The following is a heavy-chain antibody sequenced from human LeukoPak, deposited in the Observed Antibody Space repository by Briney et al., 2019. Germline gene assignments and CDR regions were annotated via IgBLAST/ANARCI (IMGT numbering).Heavy chain of an antibody. D-gene: IGHD3-10*01. Sequence: SETLFLTCTVSGGSITTSGFYWAWIRRPPGKGLEWIGSLYYGGTNYYNPSLKSRGTVSGDTSKNQFSLELASVTAAAMSVYYCARQTHSPSWSPYWGQGTQVTVSS. CDR2: LYYGGTN. V-gene: IGHV4-39*01. J-gene: IGHJ4*02. CDR1: GGSITTSGFY. CDR3: ARQTHSPSWSPY.